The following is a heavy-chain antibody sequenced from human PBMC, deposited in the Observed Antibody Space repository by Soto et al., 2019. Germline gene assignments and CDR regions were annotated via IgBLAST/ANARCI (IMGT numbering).Heavy chain of an antibody. J-gene: IGHJ4*02. CDR2: ISGSGGST. Sequence: EVQLLESGGGLVQPGGSLRLSCAASGFTFSSYAMSWVRQAPGKGLEWVSAISGSGGSTYYADSVKGRFTISRDNSKNTLYLQMNSLRAEDTAVYYCAKAPAGRFLEWLLYGAYFDYWGQGTLVTVSS. D-gene: IGHD3-3*01. V-gene: IGHV3-23*01. CDR3: AKAPAGRFLEWLLYGAYFDY. CDR1: GFTFSSYA.